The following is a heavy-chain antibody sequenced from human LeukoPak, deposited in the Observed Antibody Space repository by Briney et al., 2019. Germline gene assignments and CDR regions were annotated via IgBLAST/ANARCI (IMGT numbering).Heavy chain of an antibody. V-gene: IGHV1-2*02. Sequence: GASVKVSCKASGYTFIGYYMHWVRQAPGQGLEWIGWINPHSGGTNSEQNFQGRVTMSRDTSISTVYMELSRLRPDDTALYYCAREGVIGDGYNFFDYWGQGTLVTVSS. CDR2: INPHSGGT. CDR1: GYTFIGYY. J-gene: IGHJ4*02. CDR3: AREGVIGDGYNFFDY. D-gene: IGHD5-24*01.